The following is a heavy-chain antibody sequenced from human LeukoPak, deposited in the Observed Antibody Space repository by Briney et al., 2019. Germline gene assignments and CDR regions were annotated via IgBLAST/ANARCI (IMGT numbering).Heavy chain of an antibody. CDR1: GGSMTTRNYY. V-gene: IGHV4-39*07. CDR3: ARVVRLRYFDPFPTTNYYYMDV. Sequence: SETLSLTCTVSGGSMTTRNYYWGWIRQSPGKGLEWIGHKYYSGSTYYNPSLKSRVTMSVDTSKNQFSLKLSSVTAADTAVYYCARVVRLRYFDPFPTTNYYYMDVWGKGTTVTISS. CDR2: KYYSGST. J-gene: IGHJ6*03. D-gene: IGHD3-9*01.